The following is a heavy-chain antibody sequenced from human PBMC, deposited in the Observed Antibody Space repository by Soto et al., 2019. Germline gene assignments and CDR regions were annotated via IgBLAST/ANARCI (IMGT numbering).Heavy chain of an antibody. Sequence: SETLSLTCTVSGGSVSSGSYYWSWIRQPPGKGLDWIGYIYYSGSTNYNPSLKSRVTISVDTSKNQFSLKLSSVTAADTAVYYCARDSPYSSGPIGGYYYGMDVCGQGTTVTVS. CDR1: GGSVSSGSYY. CDR3: ARDSPYSSGPIGGYYYGMDV. J-gene: IGHJ6*02. CDR2: IYYSGST. V-gene: IGHV4-61*01. D-gene: IGHD6-19*01.